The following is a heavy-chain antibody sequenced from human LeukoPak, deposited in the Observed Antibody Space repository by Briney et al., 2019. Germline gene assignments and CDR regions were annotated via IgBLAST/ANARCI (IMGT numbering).Heavy chain of an antibody. D-gene: IGHD6-25*01. V-gene: IGHV4-30-2*01. CDR3: ASSISGYDFDY. J-gene: IGHJ4*02. CDR2: IYHSGST. CDR1: GGSISSGGYY. Sequence: PSETLSLTCTVSGGSISSGGYYWSWIRQPPGKGLEWIGYIYHSGSTYYNPSLKGRVTISVDRSKNQFSLKLSSVTAADTAVYYCASSISGYDFDYWGQGTLVTVSS.